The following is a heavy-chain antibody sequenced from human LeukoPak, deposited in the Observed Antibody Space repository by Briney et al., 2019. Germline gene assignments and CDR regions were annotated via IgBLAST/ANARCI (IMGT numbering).Heavy chain of an antibody. Sequence: KPSETLSLTCTVSGDSISSGAYYWGWIRQPPGKGLEWIGSIYCSGSTYDNPSLKSRVTISVDTSRNQFSLKLSSVTAADTAVYYCARDVSPNGVVDYWGQGTLVTVSS. CDR3: ARDVSPNGVVDY. J-gene: IGHJ4*02. CDR2: IYCSGST. V-gene: IGHV4-39*07. D-gene: IGHD2-8*01. CDR1: GDSISSGAYY.